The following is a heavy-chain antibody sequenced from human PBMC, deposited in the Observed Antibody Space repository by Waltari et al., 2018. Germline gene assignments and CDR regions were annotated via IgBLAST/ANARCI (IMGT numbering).Heavy chain of an antibody. D-gene: IGHD5-18*01. J-gene: IGHJ4*02. CDR2: INSDGSSI. V-gene: IGHV3-74*01. CDR3: ARKGGRGYTYGPFYYDS. CDR1: GFRFRDYW. Sequence: EVQLVEAGGDIVQPGGSLRLPCAASGFRFRDYWMHWVRQVPGKGLVWVSRINSDGSSISYSDSVKGRFTISRDNSKNMLYLQLNSLRAEDTAVYYCARKGGRGYTYGPFYYDSWGQGTLVTVSS.